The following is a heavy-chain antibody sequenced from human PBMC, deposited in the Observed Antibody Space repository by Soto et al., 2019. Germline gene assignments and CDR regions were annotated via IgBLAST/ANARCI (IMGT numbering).Heavy chain of an antibody. J-gene: IGHJ5*02. CDR2: INHSGST. Sequence: PSETLSLTCAVYGWSFSGYYWTWIRLPPGKGLEWIGEINHSGSTNYNPSLKSRVTISVDTSKSQFSLKLSSVTAADTAVYYCAREYYYGSGSYYKTPGWFDPWGQGTLVTVSS. V-gene: IGHV4-34*01. D-gene: IGHD3-10*01. CDR3: AREYYYGSGSYYKTPGWFDP. CDR1: GWSFSGYY.